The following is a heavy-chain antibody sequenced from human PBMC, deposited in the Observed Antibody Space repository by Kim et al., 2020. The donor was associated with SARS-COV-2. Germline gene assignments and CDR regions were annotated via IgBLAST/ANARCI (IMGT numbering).Heavy chain of an antibody. Sequence: ASVKVSCKASGYTFTGYYMHWVRQAPGQGLEWMGWINPNSGGTNYAQKFQGRVTMTRDTSISTAYMELSRLRSDDTAVYYCAREAGYCSGGSCHQNWFDPWGQGTLVTVSS. CDR2: INPNSGGT. V-gene: IGHV1-2*02. J-gene: IGHJ5*02. CDR3: AREAGYCSGGSCHQNWFDP. D-gene: IGHD2-15*01. CDR1: GYTFTGYY.